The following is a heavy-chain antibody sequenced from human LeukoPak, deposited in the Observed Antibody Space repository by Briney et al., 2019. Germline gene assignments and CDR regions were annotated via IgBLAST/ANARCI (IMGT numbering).Heavy chain of an antibody. J-gene: IGHJ4*02. CDR2: ISYDGSNK. CDR3: ARDDSVSRIAAAGTNY. V-gene: IGHV3-30-3*01. CDR1: GFTFSSYA. D-gene: IGHD6-13*01. Sequence: GGSLRLSCAASGFTFSSYAIHWVRQAPGKGLEWVAGISYDGSNKYYADSVKGRFIISRDNSKNTLYLQMNSLSFEDPAVYYFARDDSVSRIAAAGTNYWGQGTLVTVSS.